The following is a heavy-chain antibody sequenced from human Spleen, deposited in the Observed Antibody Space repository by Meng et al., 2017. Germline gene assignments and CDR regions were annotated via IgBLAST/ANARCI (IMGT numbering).Heavy chain of an antibody. CDR1: GGSFSGYY. J-gene: IGHJ6*02. Sequence: GSLRLSCAVYGGSFSGYYWSWIRQPPGKGLEWIGSIYRSGTTYYNPSLKSRVTISLDTSTNQFSLNLTSVTAADTAVYYCARDDSGYHSTYYYYGMDVWGQGTTVTVSS. CDR2: IYRSGTT. CDR3: ARDDSGYHSTYYYYGMDV. V-gene: IGHV4-34*01. D-gene: IGHD4/OR15-4a*01.